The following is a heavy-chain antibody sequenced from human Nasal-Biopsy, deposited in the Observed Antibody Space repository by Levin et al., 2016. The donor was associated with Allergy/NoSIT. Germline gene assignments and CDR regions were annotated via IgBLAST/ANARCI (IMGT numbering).Heavy chain of an antibody. CDR2: IPYDGNNV. CDR1: GFTFSDYG. Sequence: GESLKISCAASGFTFSDYGMHWVRQAPGKGLEWVAVIPYDGNNVDYADAVKGRFTISRDNSKNTLYLQMNSLRTEDTAVYYCAKDFMTIVRGSIRTKNFFDYWGQGTLVTVSS. J-gene: IGHJ4*02. CDR3: AKDFMTIVRGSIRTKNFFDY. D-gene: IGHD3-10*01. V-gene: IGHV3-30*18.